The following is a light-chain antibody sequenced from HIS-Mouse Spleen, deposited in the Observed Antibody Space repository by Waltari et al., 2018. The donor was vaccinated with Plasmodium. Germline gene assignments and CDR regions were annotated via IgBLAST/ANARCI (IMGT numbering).Light chain of an antibody. CDR1: QSISSW. CDR3: QQYNSYSWT. CDR2: KAS. V-gene: IGKV1-5*03. J-gene: IGKJ1*01. Sequence: DIQMTQSPSTLSASVGDRVTITCRASQSISSWLAGYQQTPGKAPKLLLYKASSLESGVPSRFSGSGSGTEFTLTISSLQPDDFATYYCQQYNSYSWTFGQGTKVEIK.